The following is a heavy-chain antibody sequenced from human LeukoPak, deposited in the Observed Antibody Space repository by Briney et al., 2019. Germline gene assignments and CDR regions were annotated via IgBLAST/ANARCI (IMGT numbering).Heavy chain of an antibody. J-gene: IGHJ4*02. D-gene: IGHD3-3*01. V-gene: IGHV3-23*01. CDR2: ISGSGGST. CDR3: ASYDFWSGYPIDY. Sequence: GGSLRLSCAASGFTFSSYAMSWVRQAPGKGLEWVSAISGSGGSTYYADSVKGRFAISRDNSKNTLYLQMNSLRAEDTAVYYCASYDFWSGYPIDYWGQGTLVTVSS. CDR1: GFTFSSYA.